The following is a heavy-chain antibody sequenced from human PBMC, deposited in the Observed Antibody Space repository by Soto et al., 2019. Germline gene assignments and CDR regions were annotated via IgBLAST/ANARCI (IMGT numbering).Heavy chain of an antibody. CDR1: GFTFSSYS. Sequence: GGSLRLSCAASGFTFSSYSMNWVRQAPGKGLEWASYISSSSSTIYYADSVKGRFTISRDNAKNSLYLQMNSLRAEDTAVYYCARGGFSASYDFWSGYYSDYWGQGTLVTVSS. J-gene: IGHJ4*02. CDR2: ISSSSSTI. D-gene: IGHD3-3*01. V-gene: IGHV3-48*01. CDR3: ARGGFSASYDFWSGYYSDY.